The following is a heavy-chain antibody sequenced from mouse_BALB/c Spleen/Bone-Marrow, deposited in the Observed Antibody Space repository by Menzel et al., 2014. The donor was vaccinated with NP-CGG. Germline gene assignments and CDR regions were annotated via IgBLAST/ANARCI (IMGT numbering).Heavy chain of an antibody. CDR2: FHPYNDDT. V-gene: IGHV1-47*01. CDR3: TWGGGFAY. Sequence: QVQLKESGAELVKPGASVKMSCKAFGYTFTTYPIEWMKQNHGKSLEWIGNFHPYNDDTKYNEKFKGKAKLTVEKSSSTVYLEHSRLTSDDAGCYSCTWGGGFAYWGQGTLVTVSA. CDR1: GYTFTTYP. J-gene: IGHJ3*01.